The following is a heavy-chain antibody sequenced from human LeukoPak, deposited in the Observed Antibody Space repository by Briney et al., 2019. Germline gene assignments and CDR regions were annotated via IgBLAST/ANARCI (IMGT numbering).Heavy chain of an antibody. Sequence: GGSLRLSCVASGVTFSTYAVNWVRQVPGKGLEWVSLISDSGSTTYHADSVKGRFTISRDNAKNSLYLQMSNLRAEDTAVYFCARGGGLDVWGQGATVTVSS. D-gene: IGHD3-16*01. CDR3: ARGGGLDV. V-gene: IGHV3-23*01. CDR1: GVTFSTYA. CDR2: ISDSGSTT. J-gene: IGHJ6*02.